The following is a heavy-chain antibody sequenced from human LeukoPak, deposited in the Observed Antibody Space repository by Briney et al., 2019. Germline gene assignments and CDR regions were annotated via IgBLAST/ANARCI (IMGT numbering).Heavy chain of an antibody. Sequence: ASVKVSCKASGYTFTSYGISWVRQAPGQGLEWMGWISAYNGNTNYAQKLQGRVTMTTDTSTSTAYMELGSLRSDDTAVYYCARVYYGSGAGARDYYYYYGMDVWGQGTTVTVSS. V-gene: IGHV1-18*01. CDR3: ARVYYGSGAGARDYYYYYGMDV. CDR1: GYTFTSYG. CDR2: ISAYNGNT. J-gene: IGHJ6*02. D-gene: IGHD3-10*01.